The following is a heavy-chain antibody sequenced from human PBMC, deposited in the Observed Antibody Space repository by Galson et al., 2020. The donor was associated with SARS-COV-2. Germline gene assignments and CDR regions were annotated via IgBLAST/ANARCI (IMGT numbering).Heavy chain of an antibody. CDR2: LSHTGDKI. CDR3: VKWNYGSGTYLFRSLLDY. V-gene: IGHV3-23*01. J-gene: IGHJ4*02. D-gene: IGHD3-10*01. CDR1: GFTFRNYA. Sequence: GESLKISCEASGFTFRNYAMGWVRQAPGGGLEWVSALSHTGDKIYYTDSVRGRFTISRDNSKNAVYLQMSSLRADDSAVYYCVKWNYGSGTYLFRSLLDYWGQGTLVTVSA.